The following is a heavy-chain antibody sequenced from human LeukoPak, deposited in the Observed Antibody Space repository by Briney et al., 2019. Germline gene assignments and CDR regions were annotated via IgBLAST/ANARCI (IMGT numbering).Heavy chain of an antibody. CDR3: VRGYSSSSGRRAFDI. Sequence: SETLSLTCTVSGGSISGYYWSWIRQPPGKGLEWIGYIYYSGSTNYNPSLKSRLTISIDTSENQFSLKLSSVTAADTAVYYCVRGYSSSSGRRAFDIWGQGTMVTVSS. J-gene: IGHJ3*02. CDR2: IYYSGST. CDR1: GGSISGYY. V-gene: IGHV4-59*08. D-gene: IGHD6-6*01.